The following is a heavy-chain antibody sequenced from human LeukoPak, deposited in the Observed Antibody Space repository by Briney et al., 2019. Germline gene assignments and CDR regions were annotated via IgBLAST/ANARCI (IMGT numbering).Heavy chain of an antibody. V-gene: IGHV3-21*01. J-gene: IGHJ4*02. Sequence: GGSLRLSCAASGFTFSSYSMNWVRQAPGKGLEWVSSISSSSSYIYYADSVKGRFTISRDNAKNSLYLQMNSLRAEDTAVYYCARVGPHKAYVDYWGQGTLVTVSS. CDR2: ISSSSSYI. CDR3: ARVGPHKAYVDY. CDR1: GFTFSSYS.